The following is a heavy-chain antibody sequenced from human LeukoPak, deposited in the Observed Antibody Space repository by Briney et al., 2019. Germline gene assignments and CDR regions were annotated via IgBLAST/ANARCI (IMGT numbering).Heavy chain of an antibody. J-gene: IGHJ4*02. CDR2: TNTNTGNP. CDR1: GYTFTTNA. D-gene: IGHD6-13*01. V-gene: IGHV7-4-1*02. CDR3: ARESAYSSSWLDY. Sequence: ASVKVSCKASGYTFTTNAMNWVRQAPGQGLEWMGWTNTNTGNPTYAQGFTGRFVFSLDTSVSTTYLQISSLKAEDTAVYYCARESAYSSSWLDYWGQGTLLTVSS.